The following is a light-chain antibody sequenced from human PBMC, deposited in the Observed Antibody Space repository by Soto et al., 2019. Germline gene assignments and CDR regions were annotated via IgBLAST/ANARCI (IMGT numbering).Light chain of an antibody. Sequence: EIVLTQSPATLSLSPGERASLSCRASESVSSHLAWYQQKPGLAPRLLIYEASNRATGIPARFTGSGSETDFTLTIYSLEPEDFAPYYCQQRTFWPFTFGQGTRLEIK. CDR1: ESVSSH. CDR2: EAS. CDR3: QQRTFWPFT. J-gene: IGKJ5*01. V-gene: IGKV3-11*01.